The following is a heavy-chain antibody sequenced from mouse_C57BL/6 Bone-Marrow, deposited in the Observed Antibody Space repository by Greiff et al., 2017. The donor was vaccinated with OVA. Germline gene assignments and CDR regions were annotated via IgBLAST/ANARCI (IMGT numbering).Heavy chain of an antibody. Sequence: EVQLQQSGPELVKPGASVKISCKASGYTFTDYYMNWVKQSHGKSLEWIGDINPNNGGTSYNQKFKGKATLTVDKSSSTAYMELRSLTSEDSAVYYCARWDDYDYFDYWGQGTTLTVSS. CDR1: GYTFTDYY. CDR3: ARWDDYDYFDY. V-gene: IGHV1-26*01. D-gene: IGHD2-4*01. CDR2: INPNNGGT. J-gene: IGHJ2*01.